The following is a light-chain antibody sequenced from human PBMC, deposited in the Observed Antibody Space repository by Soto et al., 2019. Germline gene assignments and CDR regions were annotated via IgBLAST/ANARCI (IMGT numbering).Light chain of an antibody. CDR2: EVS. V-gene: IGLV2-14*01. Sequence: QSALTQPASVSGSPGQSITISCTGTSSDIGGYNYVSWYQQHPGKVTKLMIYEVSNRPSGVSDRFSGSRSGNTASLTISGLQAADESDYYCISYTSSSTWVFGGGTQLTVL. CDR3: ISYTSSSTWV. CDR1: SSDIGGYNY. J-gene: IGLJ3*02.